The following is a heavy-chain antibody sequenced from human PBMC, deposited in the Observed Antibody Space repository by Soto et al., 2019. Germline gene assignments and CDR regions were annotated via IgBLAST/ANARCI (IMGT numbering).Heavy chain of an antibody. D-gene: IGHD3-22*01. CDR3: ARKYHYDSSGYYYAEYFQH. CDR2: ISYDGSNK. J-gene: IGHJ1*01. Sequence: VQLVESGGGVVQPGRSLRLSCAASGFTFSNYAMHWVRQAPGKGLEWVAVISYDGSNKYYADSVKGRFTISRDNSKNTLYLQMNSLRAEDTAVYYCARKYHYDSSGYYYAEYFQHWGQGTLVTVSS. V-gene: IGHV3-30-3*01. CDR1: GFTFSNYA.